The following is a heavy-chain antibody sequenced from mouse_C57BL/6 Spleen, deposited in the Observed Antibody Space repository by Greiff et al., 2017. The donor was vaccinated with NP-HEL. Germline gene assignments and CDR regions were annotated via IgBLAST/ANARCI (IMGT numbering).Heavy chain of an antibody. CDR3: AREELQRSYYYAMDD. CDR2: IYPRSGNT. CDR1: GYTFTSYG. D-gene: IGHD1-1*01. V-gene: IGHV1-81*01. J-gene: IGHJ4*01. Sequence: QVQLQQSGAELARPGASVKLSCKASGYTFTSYGISWVKQRTGQGLEWIGEIYPRSGNTYYNEKFKGKATLTADKSSSTAYMELRSLTSEDSAVYFCAREELQRSYYYAMDDWGQGTSVTVSS.